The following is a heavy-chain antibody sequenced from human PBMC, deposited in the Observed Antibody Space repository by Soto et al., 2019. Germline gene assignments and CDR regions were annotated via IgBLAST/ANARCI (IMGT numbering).Heavy chain of an antibody. D-gene: IGHD3-10*01. V-gene: IGHV1-18*01. CDR2: ISAYNGNT. CDR3: ARGVWFGELSNYYYYLDV. Sequence: QVQLVQSGAEVKKPGASVKVSCKASGYTFTSYGISWVRQAPGQGLEWMGWISAYNGNTNYAQKLQGRVTMTTDTSTSPAYMELRSLRSDDTAVYYCARGVWFGELSNYYYYLDVWGKGTTVTVSS. J-gene: IGHJ6*03. CDR1: GYTFTSYG.